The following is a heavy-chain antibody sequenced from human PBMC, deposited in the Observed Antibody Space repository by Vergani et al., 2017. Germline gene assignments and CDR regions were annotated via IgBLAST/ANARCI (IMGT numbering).Heavy chain of an antibody. Sequence: QLQLQESGPGLVKPSETLSLTRTVSGGSISSSSYYWGWIRQPPGKGLEWIGSIYYSGSTYYNPSLKSRVTISVDTSKNQFSLKLSSVTAADTAVYYCARLEWLVLSSWFDPWGQGTLVTVSS. CDR3: ARLEWLVLSSWFDP. J-gene: IGHJ5*02. CDR1: GGSISSSSYY. D-gene: IGHD6-19*01. V-gene: IGHV4-39*01. CDR2: IYYSGST.